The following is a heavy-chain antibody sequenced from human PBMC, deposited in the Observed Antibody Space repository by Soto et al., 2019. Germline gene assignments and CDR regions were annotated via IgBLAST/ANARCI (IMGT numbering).Heavy chain of an antibody. Sequence: SGPTLVNPTQTLTLTCTFSGFSLSTSGMRVSWIRQPPGKALEWLARIDWDDDKFYSTSLKTRLTISKDTSKNQVVLTMTNMDPVDTATYYCARGYCSSTSCSNWFDPWCQGTLVTVSS. CDR1: GFSLSTSGMR. D-gene: IGHD2-2*01. CDR2: IDWDDDK. J-gene: IGHJ5*02. CDR3: ARGYCSSTSCSNWFDP. V-gene: IGHV2-70*04.